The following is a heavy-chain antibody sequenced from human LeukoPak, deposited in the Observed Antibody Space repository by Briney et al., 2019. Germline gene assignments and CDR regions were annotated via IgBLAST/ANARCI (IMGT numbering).Heavy chain of an antibody. CDR2: ISNSGEST. J-gene: IGHJ4*02. CDR1: GFTFSSYA. CDR3: AKGAMVRGVLDY. V-gene: IGHV3-23*01. Sequence: GGTLRLSCAASGFTFSSYAMNWVRQAPGEGLEWVSTISNSGESTYYADSVKGRFTISRDNSKNTLFLQMNSLRAEDTAVYHCAKGAMVRGVLDYWGQGTLVTVSS. D-gene: IGHD3-10*01.